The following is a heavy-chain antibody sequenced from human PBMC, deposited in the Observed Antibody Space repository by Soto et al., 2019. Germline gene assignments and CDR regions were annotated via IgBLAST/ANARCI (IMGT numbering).Heavy chain of an antibody. D-gene: IGHD3-16*01. J-gene: IGHJ4*02. CDR1: GFTFIDAW. V-gene: IGHV3-15*01. CDR2: LKSETDGGTA. Sequence: EVQLVESGGGLVKPGGSLRLPCVGSGFTFIDAWMSWVRQAPGKGLEWVGRLKSETDGGTADYAAPVEGRFNISRDDSKNTLYLQMNSLKSEDTAVYYCMTAPGLNVLFWGQGALVTVSS. CDR3: MTAPGLNVLF.